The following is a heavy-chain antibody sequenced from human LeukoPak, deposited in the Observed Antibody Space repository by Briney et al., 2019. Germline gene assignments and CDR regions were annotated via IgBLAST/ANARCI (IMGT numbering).Heavy chain of an antibody. CDR3: AKEIGVPGWFDP. J-gene: IGHJ5*02. D-gene: IGHD3-10*01. V-gene: IGHV3-23*01. CDR2: ISKSGDRT. CDR1: GFTFSSYA. Sequence: GGSLRLSCAASGFTFSSYAMSWVRQAPGKGLEWVSAISKSGDRTYYVDSVKGRLTISRDNSNNTLYLQMNSLLAEDTATYYCAKEIGVPGWFDPWGQGTLVIVSS.